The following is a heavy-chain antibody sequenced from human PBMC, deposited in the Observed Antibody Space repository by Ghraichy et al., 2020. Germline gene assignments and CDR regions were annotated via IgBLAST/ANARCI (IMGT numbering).Heavy chain of an antibody. CDR1: GGSISSGGYY. D-gene: IGHD3-10*01. V-gene: IGHV4-31*03. J-gene: IGHJ5*02. CDR2: IYYSGST. CDR3: ARVGYGSGSYYDNWFDP. Sequence: SETLSLTCTVSGGSISSGGYYWSWIRQHPGKGLEWIGYIYYSGSTYYNPSLKSRVTISVDTSKNQFSLKLSSVTAADTAVYYCARVGYGSGSYYDNWFDPWGQGTLVTVSS.